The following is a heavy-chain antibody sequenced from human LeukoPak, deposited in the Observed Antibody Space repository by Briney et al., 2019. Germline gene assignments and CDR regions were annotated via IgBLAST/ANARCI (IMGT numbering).Heavy chain of an antibody. CDR3: ARGPN. J-gene: IGHJ4*02. CDR2: IKPDGSEK. CDR1: GFTFSNHY. Sequence: GSLRLSCAASGFTFSNHYMSWVRQAPGKGLEWVANIKPDGSEKGCVDSVKGRFTISRDNARNSLYLQMDSLRAEDTAVYYCARGPNWGQGTLVTVSS. V-gene: IGHV3-7*01.